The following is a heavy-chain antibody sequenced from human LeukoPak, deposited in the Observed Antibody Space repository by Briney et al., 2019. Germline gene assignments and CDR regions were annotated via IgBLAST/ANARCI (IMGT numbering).Heavy chain of an antibody. CDR1: GSSISSYY. CDR2: IYSSGST. J-gene: IGHJ5*02. V-gene: IGHV4-59*01. D-gene: IGHD2-15*01. CDR3: ARDHCSGGSCYPGWFHP. Sequence: SETLSLTCTVSGSSISSYYWNWIRLPPGEGLERIGPIYSSGSTIYNPSLKSRVTISIATSRNQFSLRLSSVTAADTAVYYCARDHCSGGSCYPGWFHPWGQGTLVTVSS.